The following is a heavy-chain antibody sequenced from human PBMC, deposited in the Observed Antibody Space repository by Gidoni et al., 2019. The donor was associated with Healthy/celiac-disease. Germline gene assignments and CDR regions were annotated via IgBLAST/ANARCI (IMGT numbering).Heavy chain of an antibody. J-gene: IGHJ4*02. CDR2: IYSGGST. D-gene: IGHD6-13*01. CDR1: GFTVSSNY. CDR3: ARVSGAGSLPYYFDY. V-gene: IGHV3-53*01. Sequence: EVQLVESGGGLIQPGGSLRLSCAASGFTVSSNYMSWVRQAPVKGLEWVSVIYSGGSTYYADSVKGRFTISRDNSKNTLYLQMNSLRAEDTAVYYCARVSGAGSLPYYFDYWGQGTLVTVSS.